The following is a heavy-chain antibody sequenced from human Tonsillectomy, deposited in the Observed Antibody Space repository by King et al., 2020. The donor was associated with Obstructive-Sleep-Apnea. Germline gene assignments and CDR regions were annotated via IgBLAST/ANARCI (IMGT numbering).Heavy chain of an antibody. J-gene: IGHJ4*02. CDR3: AKDLSSGWYSPQDY. CDR1: GFRFDDYG. D-gene: IGHD6-19*01. V-gene: IGHV3-9*01. Sequence: VQLVESGGGLVQPGRSLRLSCAASGFRFDDYGMHWVRQAPGKGLEWVSGISWNSGSIGYAHSVKGRFTISRDNAENSLYLQMNSLRPEDTAFYYCAKDLSSGWYSPQDYWGQGTLAT. CDR2: ISWNSGSI.